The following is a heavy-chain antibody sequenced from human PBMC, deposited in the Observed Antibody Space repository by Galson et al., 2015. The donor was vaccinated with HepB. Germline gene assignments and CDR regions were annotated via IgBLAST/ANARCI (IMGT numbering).Heavy chain of an antibody. CDR1: GYTFTSYY. V-gene: IGHV1-46*03. Sequence: SVKVSCKASGYTFTSYYMHWVRQAPGQGLEWMGIINPSGSSTSYAQKFQGRVTMTRDTPTSTVYMELSSLRSEDTAVYYCARGLYGSGSYFAQNFDYWGQGTLVTVSS. CDR3: ARGLYGSGSYFAQNFDY. CDR2: INPSGSST. J-gene: IGHJ4*02. D-gene: IGHD3-10*01.